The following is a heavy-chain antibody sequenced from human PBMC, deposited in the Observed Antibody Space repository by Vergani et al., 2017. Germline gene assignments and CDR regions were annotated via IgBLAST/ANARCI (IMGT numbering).Heavy chain of an antibody. J-gene: IGHJ6*01. CDR2: ISSNGGST. CDR3: ARGLDSYGYYYDGMDV. Sequence: EVQLVESGGGLVQPGGSLRLSCAASGFTFSSYAMHWVRQAPGKGLEYVSAISSNGGSTYYANSVKGRFTISRDNSKNTLYLQMGSLRAEDMAVYYCARGLDSYGYYYDGMDVWGKGPRSPSPQ. CDR1: GFTFSSYA. V-gene: IGHV3-64*01. D-gene: IGHD5-18*01.